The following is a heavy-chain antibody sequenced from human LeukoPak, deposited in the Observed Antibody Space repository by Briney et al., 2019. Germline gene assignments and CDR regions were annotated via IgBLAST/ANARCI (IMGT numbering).Heavy chain of an antibody. V-gene: IGHV3-23*01. CDR1: GFTFSNYA. CDR2: ISGSDGST. Sequence: GGSLRLSCAASGFTFSNYAMNWVRQAPGKGLEQVSLISGSDGSTYYADSVKGRFTISRDNSKNTLYLQMNSLRAEDTAVYYCARVRPYFDYWGQGTLVTVSS. J-gene: IGHJ4*02. CDR3: ARVRPYFDY.